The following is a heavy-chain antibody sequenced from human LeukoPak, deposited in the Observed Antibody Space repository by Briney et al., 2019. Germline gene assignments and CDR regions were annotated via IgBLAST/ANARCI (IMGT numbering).Heavy chain of an antibody. V-gene: IGHV4-4*07. CDR1: GGSISSYY. D-gene: IGHD6-19*01. CDR2: IYSSGST. J-gene: IGHJ4*02. CDR3: ARQYSSLSSYDY. Sequence: PSETLSVTRTDPGGSISSYYWSWIRQPAGKGLEWIGRIYSSGSTNYNPSLKSRVTMSVDTTKNQVSLKLGSVTAADTAVYYCARQYSSLSSYDYWGQGTLVTVSS.